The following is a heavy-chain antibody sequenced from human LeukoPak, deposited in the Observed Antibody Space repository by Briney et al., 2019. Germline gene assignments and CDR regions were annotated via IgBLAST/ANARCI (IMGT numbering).Heavy chain of an antibody. CDR3: ASRPAAALGPLDF. CDR2: ISGGGGSI. J-gene: IGHJ4*02. V-gene: IGHV3-23*01. CDR1: GFPFSSCA. Sequence: GGSLRLSCAASGFPFSSCAMSWVRQAPGKELECVSTISGGGGSIYYADSVKGRFTISRDDSKNTLYLQMNSLRADDTALYYCASRPAAALGPLDFWGQGTLVTVSS. D-gene: IGHD2-2*01.